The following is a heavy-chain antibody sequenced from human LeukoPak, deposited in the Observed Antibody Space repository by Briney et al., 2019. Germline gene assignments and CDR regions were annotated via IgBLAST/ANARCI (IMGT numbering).Heavy chain of an antibody. CDR3: ARVPLHDTSGRYYPH. Sequence: ASVKVSCKTSGYTFSNYGMHWVRQAPRQSLEWMGWVNTGNGNTKSSQKFQDRVTLTRDTSASTAYMELNSLSSEDTAVYYCARVPLHDTSGRYYPHWGQGTLVTVSS. V-gene: IGHV1-3*04. CDR1: GYTFSNYG. CDR2: VNTGNGNT. D-gene: IGHD3-22*01. J-gene: IGHJ1*01.